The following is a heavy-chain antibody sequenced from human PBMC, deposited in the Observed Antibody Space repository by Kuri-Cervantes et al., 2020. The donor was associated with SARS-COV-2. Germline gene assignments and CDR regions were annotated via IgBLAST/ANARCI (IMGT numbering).Heavy chain of an antibody. CDR2: IIPFFGTA. CDR1: GATFSTYG. V-gene: IGHV1-69*13. Sequence: SVKVSCKASGATFSTYGFSWVRQAPGQGLEWMGGIIPFFGTANYAQKFQGRVTITADESTSTAYMELSSLRSEDTAVYYCAIHNSSPADYYYYYYVDVWGKGTTVTVSS. D-gene: IGHD6-13*01. CDR3: AIHNSSPADYYYYYYVDV. J-gene: IGHJ6*03.